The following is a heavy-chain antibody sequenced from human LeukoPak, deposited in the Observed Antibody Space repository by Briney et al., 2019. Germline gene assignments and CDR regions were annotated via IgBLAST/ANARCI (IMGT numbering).Heavy chain of an antibody. D-gene: IGHD2-2*01. V-gene: IGHV1-69*05. Sequence: SVKVSCKASGYTFTSYAISWVRQAPGQGLEWMGGIIPIFGTANYAQKFQGRVTITTDESTSTAYMELSSLRSEDTAVYYCARSPGGYCSSTSCSPAIFGVISYWGQGTLVTVSS. CDR2: IIPIFGTA. CDR3: ARSPGGYCSSTSCSPAIFGVISY. CDR1: GYTFTSYA. J-gene: IGHJ4*02.